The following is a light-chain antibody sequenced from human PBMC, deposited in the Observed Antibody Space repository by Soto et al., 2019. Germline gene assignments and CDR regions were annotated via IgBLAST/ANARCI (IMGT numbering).Light chain of an antibody. CDR1: QSVGRNY. CDR2: DAS. CDR3: HQYDGSPLT. J-gene: IGKJ4*01. Sequence: EIVLTQSPGTLSLSPGESATLSCRASQSVGRNYLAWFQHKPDQAPRLLIYDASNRATGVPDRFSGSGSGTDFTLSVTRLEPEDFAVYYCHQYDGSPLTFGGGTTVEIK. V-gene: IGKV3-20*01.